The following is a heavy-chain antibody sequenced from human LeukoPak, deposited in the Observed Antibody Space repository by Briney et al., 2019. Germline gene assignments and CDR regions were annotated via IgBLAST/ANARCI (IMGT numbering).Heavy chain of an antibody. CDR3: ARDFDSSSWSYYYYGMDV. J-gene: IGHJ6*02. CDR2: ISYDGSNK. D-gene: IGHD6-13*01. V-gene: IGHV3-30*04. Sequence: PGGSLRLSCAASGFTFSIYAMQWVRQAPGKGLEWVTLISYDGSNKYYADSVKGRFTISRDNSKNTLYLQMNSLRAEDTAVYYCARDFDSSSWSYYYYGMDVWGQGTTVTVSS. CDR1: GFTFSIYA.